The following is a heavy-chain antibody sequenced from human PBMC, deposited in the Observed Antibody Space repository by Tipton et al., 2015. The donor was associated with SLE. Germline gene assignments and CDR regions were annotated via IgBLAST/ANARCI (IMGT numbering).Heavy chain of an antibody. V-gene: IGHV4-39*07. CDR2: VYYTGNT. Sequence: TLSLTCIVSGDSISSSSYYWGWIRQPPGKGLEWVGTVYYTGNTFYNPPLKSRVTISVDTSKNQFSLRLSSVTAADTALYYCARGGDRYFDSGGFYDYFDYWGQGTLVTVSS. D-gene: IGHD3-22*01. CDR1: GDSISSSSYY. J-gene: IGHJ4*02. CDR3: ARGGDRYFDSGGFYDYFDY.